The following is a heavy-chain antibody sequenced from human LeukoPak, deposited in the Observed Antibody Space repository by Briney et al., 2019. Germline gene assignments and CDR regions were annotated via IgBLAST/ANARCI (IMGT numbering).Heavy chain of an antibody. J-gene: IGHJ3*02. CDR1: GFTFSSYG. CDR2: ISYDGSNK. D-gene: IGHD4-17*01. V-gene: IGHV3-30*18. Sequence: GGSLRLSCAASGFTFSSYGMHWVRQAPGKGLEWVAVISYDGSNKYYADSVKGRFTISRDNSKNTLYLQMNSLRAEDTAVYYCAKAVGYDYGDYYAFDIWGQGTMVTVSS. CDR3: AKAVGYDYGDYYAFDI.